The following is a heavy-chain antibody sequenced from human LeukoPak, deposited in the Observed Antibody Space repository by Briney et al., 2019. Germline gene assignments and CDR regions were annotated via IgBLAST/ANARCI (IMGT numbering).Heavy chain of an antibody. Sequence: GGSLRLSCAASGFTFSSYGMSWVRQAPGKGLEWVSTISASGRSTYYADSVKGRFTISRDYSKNTLYLQINSLRAEDTAVYYCAKDSYDTSIWGQGTLVTVSA. CDR3: AKDSYDTSI. D-gene: IGHD3-22*01. CDR2: ISASGRST. J-gene: IGHJ4*02. V-gene: IGHV3-23*01. CDR1: GFTFSSYG.